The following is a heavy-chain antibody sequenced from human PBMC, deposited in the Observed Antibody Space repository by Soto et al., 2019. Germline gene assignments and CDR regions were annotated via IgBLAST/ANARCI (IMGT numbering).Heavy chain of an antibody. J-gene: IGHJ6*02. CDR2: IYPGDSDT. CDR1: GYTFTNYW. CDR3: AASIFYYGMDV. Sequence: PGESLEISCKGSGYTFTNYWIGWVRQVPGKGLEWMGIIYPGDSDTKYNPSFQGQVTISADKSITTTYLQWSSLKASDTAIYYCAASIFYYGMDVWGQGTTVTVSS. V-gene: IGHV5-51*01.